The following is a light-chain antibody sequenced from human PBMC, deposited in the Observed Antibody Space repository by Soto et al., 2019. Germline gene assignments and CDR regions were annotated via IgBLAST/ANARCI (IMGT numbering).Light chain of an antibody. CDR3: QQYHTDWT. CDR1: ESIDNW. V-gene: IGKV1-5*01. J-gene: IGKJ1*01. CDR2: AAS. Sequence: DIQMTQSPSTLSASVGDTVTITCRASESIDNWLAWYQQKPGKAPKLLIFAASTLVRGVPSRFSGRGSGTEFTLTISSLQADDYATFYCQQYHTDWTFGQGTNVDIK.